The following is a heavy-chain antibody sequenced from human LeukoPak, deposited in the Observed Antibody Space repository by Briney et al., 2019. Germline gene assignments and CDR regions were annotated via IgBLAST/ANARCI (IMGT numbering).Heavy chain of an antibody. J-gene: IGHJ4*02. CDR1: GASVSGTNYY. CDR2: IYYSGRS. D-gene: IGHD6-13*01. Sequence: SQTLSLTCTVSGASVSGTNYYWGWIRQPPGKGLEWIGSIYYSGRSYFNPSLKSRATLSVDTSKNQFSLKVSSVTAADTAVYFCARLTAAGRRSDYWGQGTLVTVSS. V-gene: IGHV4-39*01. CDR3: ARLTAAGRRSDY.